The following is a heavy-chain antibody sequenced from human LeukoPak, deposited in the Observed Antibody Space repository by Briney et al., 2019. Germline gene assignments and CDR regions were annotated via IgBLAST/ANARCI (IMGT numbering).Heavy chain of an antibody. CDR2: ISSSSSYI. V-gene: IGHV3-21*01. CDR3: ATGSGGNRDY. Sequence: GGSLRLSCAASGFTFSTYWMSWARQTPGKGLEWVSSISSSSSYIYYADSVKGRFTIPRDNAKNSLYLQMNSLRAEDTAVYYCATGSGGNRDYWGQGTLVTVSS. J-gene: IGHJ4*02. CDR1: GFTFSTYW. D-gene: IGHD3-10*01.